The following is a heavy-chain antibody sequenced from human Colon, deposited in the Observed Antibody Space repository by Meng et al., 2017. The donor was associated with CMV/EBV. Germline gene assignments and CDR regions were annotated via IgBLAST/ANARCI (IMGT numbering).Heavy chain of an antibody. CDR1: GFTFSSYW. J-gene: IGHJ5*02. CDR3: APVGGWGTGTPTTLIT. V-gene: IGHV3-23*01. CDR2: IRGSGDKT. Sequence: GESLKISCAASGFTFSSYWMSWVRQAPGKGPEWVSAIRGSGDKTSYADSVTGRFSISRDNSKNTLFLQMNGLRAEDTAIYYCAPVGGWGTGTPTTLITWGQGTLVTVSS. D-gene: IGHD4-17*01.